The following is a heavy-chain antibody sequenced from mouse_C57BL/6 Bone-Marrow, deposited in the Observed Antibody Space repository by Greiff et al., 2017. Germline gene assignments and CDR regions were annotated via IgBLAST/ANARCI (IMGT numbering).Heavy chain of an antibody. CDR2: IDPENGDT. V-gene: IGHV14-4*01. D-gene: IGHD1-1*01. CDR1: GFNIKDDY. CDR3: TYYGSSFWYFDV. J-gene: IGHJ1*03. Sequence: EVQVVESGAELVRPGASVKLSCTASGFNIKDDYMHWVKQRPEQGLEWIGWIDPENGDTEYASKFQGKATITADTSSNTAYLRLSSLTSEDTAVYYCTYYGSSFWYFDVWGTGTTVTVSS.